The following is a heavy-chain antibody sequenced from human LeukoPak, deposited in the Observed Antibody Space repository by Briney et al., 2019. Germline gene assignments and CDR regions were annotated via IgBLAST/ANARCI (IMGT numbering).Heavy chain of an antibody. CDR2: INHSGST. Sequence: SETLSLTCAVYGGSFSGYYWSWIRQPPGKGLEWIGEINHSGSTNYNPSLKSRVTISVDTSKNQFSLKLSSVTAADTAVYYCARNYLGRPSRHWGQGTLVTVSS. V-gene: IGHV4-34*01. J-gene: IGHJ4*02. CDR1: GGSFSGYY. D-gene: IGHD7-27*01. CDR3: ARNYLGRPSRH.